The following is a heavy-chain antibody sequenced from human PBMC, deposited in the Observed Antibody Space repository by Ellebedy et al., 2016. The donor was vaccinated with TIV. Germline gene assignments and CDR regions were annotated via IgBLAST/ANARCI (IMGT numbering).Heavy chain of an antibody. V-gene: IGHV4-34*01. Sequence: MPSETLSLTCAVYGGSFSGYYWSWIRQPPGKGLEWIGEISHSGSTNYNPSLKSRVTISVDTSKNQFSLKLSSVTAADTAVYYCARGQGSGYWGSYWYFDLWGRGTLVTVSS. CDR1: GGSFSGYY. CDR3: ARGQGSGYWGSYWYFDL. CDR2: ISHSGST. D-gene: IGHD5-12*01. J-gene: IGHJ2*01.